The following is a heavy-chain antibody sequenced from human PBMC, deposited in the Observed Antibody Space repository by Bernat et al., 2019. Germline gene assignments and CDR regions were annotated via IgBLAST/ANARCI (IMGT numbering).Heavy chain of an antibody. Sequence: DVQLVESGGGLVQPGGSLRLSCAASGFTFSSYSMNWVRQAPGKGLEWVSYISSSSSTIYYADSVKGRFTISRDNAKNSLYLQMNSLRAEDTAVYYCARDPNGDYGWFDPWGQGTLVTVSS. CDR3: ARDPNGDYGWFDP. D-gene: IGHD4-17*01. CDR2: ISSSSSTI. J-gene: IGHJ5*02. CDR1: GFTFSSYS. V-gene: IGHV3-48*01.